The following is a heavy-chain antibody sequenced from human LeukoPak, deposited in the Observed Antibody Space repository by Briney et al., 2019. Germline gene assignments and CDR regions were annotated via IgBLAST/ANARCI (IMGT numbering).Heavy chain of an antibody. Sequence: SVKVSCKASGGTFSSYAISWVRQAPGQGLEWMGGIIPIFGTANYAQKFQGRVTITADKSTSTAYMELSSLRSEDTAVYYCASSPITIVGALPLFDYWSQGTLVTVSS. D-gene: IGHD1-26*01. CDR1: GGTFSSYA. J-gene: IGHJ4*02. V-gene: IGHV1-69*06. CDR3: ASSPITIVGALPLFDY. CDR2: IIPIFGTA.